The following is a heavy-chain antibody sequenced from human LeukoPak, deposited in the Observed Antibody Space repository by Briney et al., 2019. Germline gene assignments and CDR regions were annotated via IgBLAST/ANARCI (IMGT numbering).Heavy chain of an antibody. CDR1: GGSISSYY. CDR2: IYTSGST. J-gene: IGHJ4*02. Sequence: MSSETLSPTCTVSGGSISSYYWSWIRQPAGKGLEWIGRIYTSGSTNYNPSLKSRVTMSVDTSKNQFSLKLSSVTAADTAVYYCARDPYGDYVAGYYFDYWGQGTLVTVSS. D-gene: IGHD4-17*01. V-gene: IGHV4-4*07. CDR3: ARDPYGDYVAGYYFDY.